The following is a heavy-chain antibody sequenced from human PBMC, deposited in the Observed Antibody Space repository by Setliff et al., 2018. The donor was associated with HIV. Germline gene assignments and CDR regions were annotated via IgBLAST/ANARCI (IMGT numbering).Heavy chain of an antibody. J-gene: IGHJ3*02. CDR1: GGRFRTYA. V-gene: IGHV1-69*10. D-gene: IGHD1-26*01. CDR2: IIPMLGTA. Sequence: SVKVSCKASGGRFRTYAISWVRQAPGQGLEWMGGIIPMLGTANYARDFQGKVTITADKSTSTAYMELTSLKFEDTAFYYCARAYRPRALDIWGQGTMVTVSS. CDR3: ARAYRPRALDI.